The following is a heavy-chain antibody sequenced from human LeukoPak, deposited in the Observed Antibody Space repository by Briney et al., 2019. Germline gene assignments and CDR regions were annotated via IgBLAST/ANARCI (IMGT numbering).Heavy chain of an antibody. V-gene: IGHV3-23*01. D-gene: IGHD3-3*01. CDR3: AKEGDYDFWSGYFDY. J-gene: IGHJ4*02. CDR1: GFTLTSYA. CDR2: ISGSGGST. Sequence: GGSLRLSCAASGFTLTSYAMGGVPQAPGKGLGGVSAISGSGGSTYYADSVKGRFTISRDNSKNTLYLQMNSLRAEDTAVYYCAKEGDYDFWSGYFDYWGQGTLVTVSS.